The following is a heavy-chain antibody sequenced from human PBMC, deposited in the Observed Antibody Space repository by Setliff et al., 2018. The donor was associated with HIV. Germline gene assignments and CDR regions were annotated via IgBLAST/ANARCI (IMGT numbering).Heavy chain of an antibody. Sequence: SETLSLTCIVSGGSTSPTNYCWGWIRQTPGQGLEWIGTVCYSGGTYYNPSLMGRVTISIDTSKNQFSLNLSSVAAADTAVYYCTRRDVSPLWFGQFDYWGQGILVTVSS. CDR3: TRRDVSPLWFGQFDY. V-gene: IGHV4-39*01. CDR1: GGSTSPTNYC. J-gene: IGHJ4*02. CDR2: VCYSGGT. D-gene: IGHD3-10*01.